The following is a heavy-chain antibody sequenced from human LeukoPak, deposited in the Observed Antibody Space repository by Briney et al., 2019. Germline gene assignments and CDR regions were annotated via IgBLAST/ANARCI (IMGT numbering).Heavy chain of an antibody. V-gene: IGHV1-2*02. CDR1: GYTFTGYY. D-gene: IGHD1-26*01. CDR3: ARLELRRQSEEDY. Sequence: GASVKVSCKASGYTFTGYYMHWVRQAPGQGLEWMGWINPNSGGTNYAQKFQGRVTMTRDTSISTAYMELSRLRSDDTAVYYCARLELRRQSEEDYWGQGTLVTVSS. CDR2: INPNSGGT. J-gene: IGHJ4*02.